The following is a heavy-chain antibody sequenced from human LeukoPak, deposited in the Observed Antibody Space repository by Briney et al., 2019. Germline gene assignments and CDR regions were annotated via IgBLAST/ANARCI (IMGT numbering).Heavy chain of an antibody. Sequence: PGGSLRLSCAASGFTFSEYWMTWVRQVPGKGLESVANINRGGNEVHYVDSVKGRFTISRDNAKNSLYLQLDSLRVEDTAVYYCARVGAWELQRVFDYWGQGTLVTVSS. J-gene: IGHJ4*02. CDR2: INRGGNEV. CDR1: GFTFSEYW. D-gene: IGHD1-26*01. V-gene: IGHV3-7*01. CDR3: ARVGAWELQRVFDY.